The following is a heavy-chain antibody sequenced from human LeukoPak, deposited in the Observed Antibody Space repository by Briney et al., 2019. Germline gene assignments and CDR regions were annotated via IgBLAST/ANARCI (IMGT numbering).Heavy chain of an antibody. CDR1: GFTFSNAW. Sequence: GGPLRLSCAASGFTFSNAWMSWVRQAPGKGLEWVGRIKSKTDGGTTDYAAPVKGRFTISRDDSKNTLYLQMNSLKTEDTAVYYCTTDRVYYDSSGYYWIYSRAMDYWGQGTLVTVPS. J-gene: IGHJ4*02. CDR3: TTDRVYYDSSGYYWIYSRAMDY. D-gene: IGHD3-22*01. CDR2: IKSKTDGGTT. V-gene: IGHV3-15*01.